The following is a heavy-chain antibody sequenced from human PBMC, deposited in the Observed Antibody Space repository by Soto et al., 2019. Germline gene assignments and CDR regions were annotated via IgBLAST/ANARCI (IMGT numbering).Heavy chain of an antibody. Sequence: PGGSLRLSCAASGFTFSSYSMNWVRQAPGKGLEWVSYISSSSSTIYYADSVKGRFTISRDNAKNSLYLQMNSLRDEDTAVYYCARERAITMIVVATGDAFDTWGQGTMVTVSS. CDR2: ISSSSSTI. CDR1: GFTFSSYS. J-gene: IGHJ3*02. D-gene: IGHD3-22*01. V-gene: IGHV3-48*02. CDR3: ARERAITMIVVATGDAFDT.